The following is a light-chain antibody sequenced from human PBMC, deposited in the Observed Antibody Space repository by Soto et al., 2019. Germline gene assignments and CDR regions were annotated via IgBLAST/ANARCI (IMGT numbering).Light chain of an antibody. CDR3: QQRSNWPPIP. Sequence: EIVLTQSPATLSLSPCERATLSCSASQSVSSYLARYQQKPGQAPRLLIYDASNRATGIPARFSGSGSGTDFTLTISSLEPEDFAAYYCQQRSNWPPIPFGQGTRLEIK. J-gene: IGKJ5*01. CDR1: QSVSSY. CDR2: DAS. V-gene: IGKV3-11*01.